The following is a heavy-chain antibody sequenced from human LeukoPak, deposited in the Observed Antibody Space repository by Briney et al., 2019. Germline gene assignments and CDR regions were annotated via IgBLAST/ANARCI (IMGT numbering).Heavy chain of an antibody. V-gene: IGHV1-69*04. CDR1: GGTFSSYA. J-gene: IGHJ4*02. CDR3: ARDYSEVPGIAVEVGTY. CDR2: IIPILGIA. D-gene: IGHD6-19*01. Sequence: GASVKVSCKASGGTFSSYAISWVRQAPGQGLEWMGRIIPILGIANYAQKFQGRVTITADKSTSTAYMELSSLRSEDTAVYYCARDYSEVPGIAVEVGTYWGRGTLVTVSS.